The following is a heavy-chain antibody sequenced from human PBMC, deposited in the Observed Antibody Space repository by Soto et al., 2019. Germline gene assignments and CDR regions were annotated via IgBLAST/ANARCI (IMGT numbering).Heavy chain of an antibody. CDR1: GGSISSYY. CDR2: IYYSGST. V-gene: IGHV4-59*01. Sequence: SETLSLTCTVSGGSISSYYWSWIRQPPGKGLEWIGYIYYSGSTNYNPSHKSRVTISVDTSKNQFSLKRNSVTAADTAVYYCARTYYDILTGYRFDSWGPGTLVTVSS. J-gene: IGHJ4*02. CDR3: ARTYYDILTGYRFDS. D-gene: IGHD3-9*01.